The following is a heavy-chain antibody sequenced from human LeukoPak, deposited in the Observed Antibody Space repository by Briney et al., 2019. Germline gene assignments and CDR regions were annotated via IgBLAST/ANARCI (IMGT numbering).Heavy chain of an antibody. V-gene: IGHV3-33*06. CDR2: IWYDGSNK. Sequence: PGGSLRLSCAASGFTFSSYGMHWVRQAPGKGLEWLAVIWYDGSNKYYADSVKGRFTISRDNSKNTLYLQMNSLRAEDTAVYYCAKDLDYWGQGTLVTVSS. CDR1: GFTFSSYG. J-gene: IGHJ4*02. CDR3: AKDLDY.